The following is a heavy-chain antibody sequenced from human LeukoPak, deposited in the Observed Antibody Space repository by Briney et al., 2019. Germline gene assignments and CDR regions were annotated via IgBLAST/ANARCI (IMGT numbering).Heavy chain of an antibody. D-gene: IGHD3-9*01. Sequence: GASVKVSCKASGYTFTSYYMHWVRQAPGQGLEWMGIINPSGGSTSYAQKFQGRVTMTRDTSTSTVYMELGSLRSEDTAVYYWARGPVGEILTGYYIHWGQGTLGTVSS. CDR2: INPSGGST. V-gene: IGHV1-46*01. CDR3: ARGPVGEILTGYYIH. J-gene: IGHJ4*02. CDR1: GYTFTSYY.